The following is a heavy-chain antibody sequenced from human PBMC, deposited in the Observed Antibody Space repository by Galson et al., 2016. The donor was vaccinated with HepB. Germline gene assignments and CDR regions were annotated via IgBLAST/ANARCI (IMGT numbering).Heavy chain of an antibody. CDR2: IYTTGST. J-gene: IGHJ6*03. Sequence: TLSLTCTVSGGSISSGSYYWSWIRQPAGKRLEWIGRIYTTGSTDYNPSLKSRVTISLDTSKNQFSLNLSSVTAADTAVYSCAREHGDNWNPAGDYYMDVWGKGTTVTGSS. V-gene: IGHV4-61*02. CDR1: GGSISSGSYY. CDR3: AREHGDNWNPAGDYYMDV. D-gene: IGHD1-20*01.